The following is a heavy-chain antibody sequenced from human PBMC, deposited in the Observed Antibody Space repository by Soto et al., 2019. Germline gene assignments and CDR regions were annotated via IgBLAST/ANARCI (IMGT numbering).Heavy chain of an antibody. CDR3: ARRREAVAGTDYYYGMDV. Sequence: PSETLSLTCAVYGGSFSGYYWSWIRQPPGHGLEWIGEINHSGSTNYNPSLKSRVTISVDTSKNQFSLKLSSVTAADTAVYYCARRREAVAGTDYYYGMDVWGQGTTVTVSS. J-gene: IGHJ6*02. V-gene: IGHV4-34*01. CDR1: GGSFSGYY. D-gene: IGHD6-19*01. CDR2: INHSGST.